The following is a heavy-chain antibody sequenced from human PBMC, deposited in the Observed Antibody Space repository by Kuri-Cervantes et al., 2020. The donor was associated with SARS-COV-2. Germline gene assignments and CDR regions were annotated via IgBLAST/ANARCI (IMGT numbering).Heavy chain of an antibody. V-gene: IGHV3-23*01. D-gene: IGHD5-18*01. CDR1: GVISTNAW. CDR3: AKDLYSYGYYYYGMDV. CDR2: ISGSGGST. J-gene: IGHJ6*02. Sequence: GESLKISCEASGVISTNAWMSWVRQAPGKGLEWVSAISGSGGSTYYADSVKGRFTISRDNSKNTLYLQMNSLRAEDTAVYYCAKDLYSYGYYYYGMDVWGQGTTVTVSS.